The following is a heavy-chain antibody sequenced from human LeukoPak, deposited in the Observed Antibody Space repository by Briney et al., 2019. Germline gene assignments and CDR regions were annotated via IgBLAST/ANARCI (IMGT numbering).Heavy chain of an antibody. V-gene: IGHV3-53*05. J-gene: IGHJ4*02. CDR2: IYSGGST. CDR3: ARDVGRYYGSRNSRSDY. CDR1: GFTVSSNY. D-gene: IGHD3-10*01. Sequence: PGGSLRLSCAASGFTVSSNYMSWVRQAPGKGLEWVSLIYSGGSTYYADSAKGRFTISRDNSKNTLYLQMGSLRAEDMSVYYCARDVGRYYGSRNSRSDYWGQGTLVTVSS.